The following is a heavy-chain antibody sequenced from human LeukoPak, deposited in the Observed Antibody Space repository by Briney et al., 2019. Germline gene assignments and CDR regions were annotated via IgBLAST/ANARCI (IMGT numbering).Heavy chain of an antibody. D-gene: IGHD6-6*01. CDR2: ISSSSSTI. V-gene: IGHV3-48*01. J-gene: IGHJ4*02. Sequence: PGGSLRLSCAASGFTFSSYSMNWVRQAPGKGLEWVSYISSSSSTIYYADSVKGRFTISRDNAKNSLYLQMNSLRAADTAVYYCARDKGTSYLSSFGYWGQGTLVTVSS. CDR1: GFTFSSYS. CDR3: ARDKGTSYLSSFGY.